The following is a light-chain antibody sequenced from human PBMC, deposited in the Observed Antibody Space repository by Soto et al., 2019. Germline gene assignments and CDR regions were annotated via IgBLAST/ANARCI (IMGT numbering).Light chain of an antibody. V-gene: IGKV1-8*01. CDR3: QQHHTDWT. J-gene: IGKJ1*01. Sequence: AIRMTQSPSSLSASTVDIVSSTFRASQGISSYLAWYQQKPGKAPKLLIYAASTLIRGVPSRFSGRGSGTEFTLAISSLQVDDYATFYCQQHHTDWTFGQGTKVDIK. CDR1: QGISSY. CDR2: AAS.